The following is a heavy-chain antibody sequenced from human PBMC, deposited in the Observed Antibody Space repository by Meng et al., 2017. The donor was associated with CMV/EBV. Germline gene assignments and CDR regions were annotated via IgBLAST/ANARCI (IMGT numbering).Heavy chain of an antibody. Sequence: LSWEASGFTVSSEARIWVRQAPGKRVEWVSVIYSGGSSTYYADSVKGRFTITKDNSKNTLYLQMNSLKAEDTAVYYCAKDRGPFDPWGQGTLVTVAS. CDR2: IYSGGSST. CDR1: GFTVSSEA. V-gene: IGHV3-23*03. D-gene: IGHD3/OR15-3a*01. J-gene: IGHJ5*02. CDR3: AKDRGPFDP.